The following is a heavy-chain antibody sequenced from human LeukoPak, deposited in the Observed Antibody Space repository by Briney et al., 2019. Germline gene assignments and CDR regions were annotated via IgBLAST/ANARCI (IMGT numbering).Heavy chain of an antibody. D-gene: IGHD3-22*01. CDR2: INPNSGGT. J-gene: IGHJ4*02. Sequence: ASVKVSCKASGYTFTGYYMHWVRQAPGQGLEWMGRINPNSGGTNYAQKFQGRVTMTRDTSISTAYMELSRLRSDDTAVYYCARSWVDSSGYYYYFDYWGQGTLVTVSP. V-gene: IGHV1-2*06. CDR1: GYTFTGYY. CDR3: ARSWVDSSGYYYYFDY.